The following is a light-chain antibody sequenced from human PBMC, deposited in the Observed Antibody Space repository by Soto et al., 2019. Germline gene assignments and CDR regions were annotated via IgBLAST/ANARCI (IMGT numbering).Light chain of an antibody. Sequence: PGERFTLSCRASQIVSSSYLAWYQQKPGQAPRLLIYDASNRATGIPARFSGSGSGTDFTLTISSLEPEDFAVYYCQQRSNWPLFTFGPGTKVDIK. CDR1: QIVSSSY. CDR3: QQRSNWPLFT. V-gene: IGKV3D-20*02. CDR2: DAS. J-gene: IGKJ3*01.